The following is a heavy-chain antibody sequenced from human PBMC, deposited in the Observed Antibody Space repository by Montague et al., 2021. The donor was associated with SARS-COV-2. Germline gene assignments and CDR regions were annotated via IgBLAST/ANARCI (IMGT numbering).Heavy chain of an antibody. CDR1: GFTFSSYS. CDR2: ISSDGINT. Sequence: SLRLSCAASGFTFSSYSMYWVRQAPGKGLEWVSVISSDGINTYFPDSVRGRFTISRDNSNNTVFLQMSSLRPEDTAVYYCARPGGQNKGWYLSYFEYWGQGSLVTVST. V-gene: IGHV3-30*04. D-gene: IGHD6-19*01. CDR3: ARPGGQNKGWYLSYFEY. J-gene: IGHJ4*02.